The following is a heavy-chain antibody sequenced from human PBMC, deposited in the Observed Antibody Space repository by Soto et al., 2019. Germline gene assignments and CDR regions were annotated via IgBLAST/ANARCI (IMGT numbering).Heavy chain of an antibody. CDR1: GFTFRGYS. J-gene: IGHJ4*02. Sequence: FLRLSCAASGFTFRGYSMNWVRQAPGKGLEWVSYISSSSPSTIYYADSVKGRFTISRDNAKNSLYLQMNSLRDEDTAVYYCARDPWSGYSDWGQGTLVTVSS. CDR3: ARDPWSGYSD. D-gene: IGHD3-3*01. V-gene: IGHV3-48*02. CDR2: ISSSSPSTI.